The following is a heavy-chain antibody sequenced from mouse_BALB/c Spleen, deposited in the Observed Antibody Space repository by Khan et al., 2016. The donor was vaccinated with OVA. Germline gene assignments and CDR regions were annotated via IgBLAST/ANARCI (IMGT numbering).Heavy chain of an antibody. V-gene: IGHV5-17*02. CDR2: ISSGSSSI. CDR3: ARDSNCDY. Sequence: EVELVESGGGLVRPGGSRKLSCAASGFTFSRFGMHWVRQAPEKGLEWVAYISSGSSSIYYADTVKGRFTISRDNPKNTLFLQMTSLRSEDTAMYYCARDSNCDYWGQGTTLTVSS. J-gene: IGHJ2*01. CDR1: GFTFSRFG.